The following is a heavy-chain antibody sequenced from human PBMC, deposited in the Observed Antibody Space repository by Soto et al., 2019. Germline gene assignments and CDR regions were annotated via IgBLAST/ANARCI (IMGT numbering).Heavy chain of an antibody. D-gene: IGHD2-15*01. Sequence: QITLKESGPALVKPTQTLTLTCTFSGFSLSTSGVGVGWIRQPPGKALEWLALIYWDGEKRYSPSQKSRLAITTDTSKSQVVLTMTNLDPVDTATYYCAHFIVVPPSDVLDVWGQGTMVAVSS. CDR2: IYWDGEK. CDR3: AHFIVVPPSDVLDV. CDR1: GFSLSTSGVG. J-gene: IGHJ3*01. V-gene: IGHV2-5*02.